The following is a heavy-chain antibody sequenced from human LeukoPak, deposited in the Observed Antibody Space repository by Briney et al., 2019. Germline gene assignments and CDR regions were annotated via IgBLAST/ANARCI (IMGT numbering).Heavy chain of an antibody. D-gene: IGHD6-13*01. CDR2: INTNSGDT. CDR1: RFTFTAYD. Sequence: ASVKVSCKASRFTFTAYDLHWVRQAPGHGPEWMGRINTNSGDTNYGQKFQDRVTMTRDTSITTVYMELSRLTSDDTAVYYCARDRLSAAGRGGWGPGTLVTFS. CDR3: ARDRLSAAGRGG. V-gene: IGHV1-2*06. J-gene: IGHJ4*02.